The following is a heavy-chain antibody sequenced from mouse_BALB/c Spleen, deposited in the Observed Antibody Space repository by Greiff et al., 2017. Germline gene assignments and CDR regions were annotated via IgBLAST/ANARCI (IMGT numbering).Heavy chain of an antibody. J-gene: IGHJ4*01. CDR3: DVTTAHAMDY. CDR2: IDPANGNT. CDR1: GFNIKDTY. V-gene: IGHV14-3*02. D-gene: IGHD1-2*01. Sequence: VQLQQSGAELVKPGASVKLSCTASGFNIKDTYMHWVKQRPEQGLEWIGRIDPANGNTKYDPKFQGKATITADTSSNTAYLQLSSLTSEDTAVYYCDVTTAHAMDYWGQGTSVTVSS.